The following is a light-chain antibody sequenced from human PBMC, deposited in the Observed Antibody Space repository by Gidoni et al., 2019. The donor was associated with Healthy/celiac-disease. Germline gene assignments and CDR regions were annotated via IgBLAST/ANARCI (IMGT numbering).Light chain of an antibody. CDR1: QSISSY. CDR2: AAS. V-gene: IGKV1-39*01. CDR3: QQSYSTLRT. J-gene: IGKJ1*01. Sequence: DIQMTQSPSSLSASVGDRVTITCRESQSISSYLNWYQQKPGKAPKLLIYAASSLQSGVPSRFSGSGSWTDFTLTISSLQPEDFATYYCQQSYSTLRTFGQGTKVEIK.